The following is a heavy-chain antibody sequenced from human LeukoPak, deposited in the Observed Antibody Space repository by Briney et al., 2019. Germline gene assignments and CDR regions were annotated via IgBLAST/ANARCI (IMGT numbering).Heavy chain of an antibody. V-gene: IGHV3-64D*06. Sequence: GGSLRLSCSASGFIFSSYAMHWVRQAPGKGLEYVSAISSSGGSTYYADSVKGRFTISRDNDKNTLYLQMNSLRTEDTAVYYCVEVSVAGTSVDYWGQGTLVTVSS. CDR1: GFIFSSYA. D-gene: IGHD6-19*01. J-gene: IGHJ4*02. CDR2: ISSSGGST. CDR3: VEVSVAGTSVDY.